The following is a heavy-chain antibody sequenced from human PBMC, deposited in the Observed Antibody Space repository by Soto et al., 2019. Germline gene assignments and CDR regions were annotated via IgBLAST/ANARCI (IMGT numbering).Heavy chain of an antibody. V-gene: IGHV1-69*13. D-gene: IGHD5-12*01. J-gene: IGHJ4*02. CDR3: ARTLFRDGYNSPVGYFDY. CDR2: IIPIFGTA. Sequence: GASVKVSCKASGGTFSSYAISWVRQAPGQGLEWMGGIIPIFGTANYAQKFQGRVTITADESTSTAYMELSSLRSEDTAVYYCARTLFRDGYNSPVGYFDYWGQGTLVTVSS. CDR1: GGTFSSYA.